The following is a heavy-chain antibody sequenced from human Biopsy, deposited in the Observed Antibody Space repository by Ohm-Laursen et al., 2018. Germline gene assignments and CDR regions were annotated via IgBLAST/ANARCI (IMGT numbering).Heavy chain of an antibody. CDR3: ARTPILIVSAGLVYRHRRHLQGMDV. J-gene: IGHJ6*02. D-gene: IGHD6-13*01. Sequence: IQTLTLTCSFSGFSLSARGMCVSWIRQAPGKALEWLARVDWDDYKDYSASLQTKLSISKDTSNDRVVLTVNNVDPADTATYYCARTPILIVSAGLVYRHRRHLQGMDVWGQGIAVTVS. CDR2: VDWDDYK. CDR1: GFSLSARGMC. V-gene: IGHV2-70*11.